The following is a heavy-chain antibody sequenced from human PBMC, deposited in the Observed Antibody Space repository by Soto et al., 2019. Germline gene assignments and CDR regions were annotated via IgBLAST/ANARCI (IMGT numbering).Heavy chain of an antibody. Sequence: PSETLSLTCTVSGGSISSYYWSWIRQPPGKGLEWIGYIYYSGSTNYNPSLKSRVTISVDTSKNQFSLKLSSVTAADTAVYYCARGRMTTLHRWFDPWGQGTRVTVSS. D-gene: IGHD4-17*01. CDR1: GGSISSYY. V-gene: IGHV4-59*08. J-gene: IGHJ5*02. CDR2: IYYSGST. CDR3: ARGRMTTLHRWFDP.